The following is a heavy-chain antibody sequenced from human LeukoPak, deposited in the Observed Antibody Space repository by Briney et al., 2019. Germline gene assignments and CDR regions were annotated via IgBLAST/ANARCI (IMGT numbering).Heavy chain of an antibody. CDR3: AKGMLGYCSGGSCYSDY. D-gene: IGHD2-15*01. J-gene: IGHJ4*02. CDR1: GFTFSTYS. V-gene: IGHV3-23*01. CDR2: ISGSGGST. Sequence: GESLKISCAASGFTFSTYSMNWVRQAPGKGLEWVSAISGSGGSTYYADSVKGRFTISRDNSKNTLYLQMNSLRAEDTAVYYCAKGMLGYCSGGSCYSDYWGQGTLVTVSS.